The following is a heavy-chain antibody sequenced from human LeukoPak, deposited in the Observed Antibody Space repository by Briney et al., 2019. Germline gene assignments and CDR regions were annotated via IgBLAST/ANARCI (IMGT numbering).Heavy chain of an antibody. Sequence: GGSLRLSCAASGFTFSSYWMHWVRQAPGKGLVWVSRIKSDGSSTSYADSVKGRFTISRDNSKNTLYLQMNSLRAEDTAVYYCAKDLDSIDYWGQGTLVTVSS. J-gene: IGHJ4*02. D-gene: IGHD2-2*03. V-gene: IGHV3-74*01. CDR3: AKDLDSIDY. CDR2: IKSDGSST. CDR1: GFTFSSYW.